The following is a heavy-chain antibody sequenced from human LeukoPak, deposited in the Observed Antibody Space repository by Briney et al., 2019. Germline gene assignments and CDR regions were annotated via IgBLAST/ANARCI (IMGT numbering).Heavy chain of an antibody. CDR2: VYYSGTT. CDR1: GDSITGYY. V-gene: IGHV4-59*01. CDR3: ARYYGDYTRFDY. D-gene: IGHD4-17*01. Sequence: ETLSLTCTVSGDSITGYYWSWIRQPPGKGLEWIGHVYYSGTTNYSPSLESRVTISVGMSKDRFSLKLSSVTTADTAVYYCARYYGDYTRFDYWGQGILVTVSS. J-gene: IGHJ4*02.